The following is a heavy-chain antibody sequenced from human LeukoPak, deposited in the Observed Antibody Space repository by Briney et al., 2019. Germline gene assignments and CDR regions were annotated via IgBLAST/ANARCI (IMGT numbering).Heavy chain of an antibody. CDR1: GFSFEDYA. D-gene: IGHD3/OR15-3a*01. J-gene: IGHJ6*02. CDR2: INWNSDTI. Sequence: GTSLRLSCAASGFSFEDYAMHWVRQPPGKGLEWVSGINWNSDTIGSADSVKGRFIISRDNAEKSLYLQMNSLRTEDTALYYCVKDYAWTGYKNARTPNYYFYGMGAWGQGTTVIV. V-gene: IGHV3-9*01. CDR3: VKDYAWTGYKNARTPNYYFYGMGA.